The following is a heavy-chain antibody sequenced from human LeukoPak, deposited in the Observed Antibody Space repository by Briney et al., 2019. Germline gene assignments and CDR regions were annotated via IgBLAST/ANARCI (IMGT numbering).Heavy chain of an antibody. CDR2: INPDSGFT. CDR3: APTAEAYTSWWKV. D-gene: IGHD3-16*01. J-gene: IGHJ4*02. Sequence: ASVKVSCKASGYKFTDDYMHWVRQAPGQGLEFMGWINPDSGFTNYAQKFKGRVTMTKDTSISTAYLEVRSLTSDDTAVYYCAPTAEAYTSWWKVWGQGTLVTVSS. V-gene: IGHV1-2*02. CDR1: GYKFTDDY.